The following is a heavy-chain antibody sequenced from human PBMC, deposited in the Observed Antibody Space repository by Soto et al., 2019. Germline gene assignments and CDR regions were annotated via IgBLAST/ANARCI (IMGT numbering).Heavy chain of an antibody. V-gene: IGHV4-30-2*01. J-gene: IGHJ4*02. CDR2: IYHSGST. CDR3: ARAARRRKEKPGSYLFDY. D-gene: IGHD3-10*01. Sequence: PSETLSLTCAVSGGSISSGGYSWSWIRQPPGKGLEWIGYIYHSGSTYYNPSLKSRVTISVDRSKNQFSLKLSSVTAADTAVYYCARAARRRKEKPGSYLFDYWGQGTLVTVSS. CDR1: GGSISSGGYS.